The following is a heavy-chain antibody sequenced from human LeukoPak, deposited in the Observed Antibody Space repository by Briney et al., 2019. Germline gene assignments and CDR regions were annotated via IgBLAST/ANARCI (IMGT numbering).Heavy chain of an antibody. Sequence: EASVKVSCKASGGTFSSYAISWVRQAPGQGLEWMGGIIPIFGTANYAQKFQGRVTMTRDTSTSTVYMELSSLRSEDTAVYYCARDLTYGDYPNWDQGTLVTVSS. CDR1: GGTFSSYA. J-gene: IGHJ4*02. CDR3: ARDLTYGDYPN. CDR2: IIPIFGTA. V-gene: IGHV1-69*05. D-gene: IGHD4-17*01.